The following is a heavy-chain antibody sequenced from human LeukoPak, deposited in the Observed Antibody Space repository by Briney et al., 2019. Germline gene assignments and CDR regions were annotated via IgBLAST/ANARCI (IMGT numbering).Heavy chain of an antibody. Sequence: AGGSLRLSCAASGFTASGNYLTWVRQAPGKGLEWVSLIYSDGSTYYADSGKGRFTVSRDNSKNTLYLQMNSLRAEDTAVYYCVREAPYYFDYWGQGTLVTVSS. CDR1: GFTASGNY. J-gene: IGHJ4*02. CDR3: VREAPYYFDY. CDR2: IYSDGST. V-gene: IGHV3-53*01. D-gene: IGHD3-16*01.